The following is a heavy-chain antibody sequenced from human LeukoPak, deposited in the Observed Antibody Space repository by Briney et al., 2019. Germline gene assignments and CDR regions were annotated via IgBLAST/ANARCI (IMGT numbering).Heavy chain of an antibody. Sequence: PSETLSLPCSVSGYSISSGYYWGWIRQSPGKGLEWIGTIYHRGSTYFNPSLKSRVTISVDTSKNQFSLKLSSVTAADTAVYYCARTQGVYYDYVWGSYRSEGDNAFDIWGQGTMVTVSS. CDR3: ARTQGVYYDYVWGSYRSEGDNAFDI. CDR2: IYHRGST. J-gene: IGHJ3*02. CDR1: GYSISSGYY. D-gene: IGHD3-16*02. V-gene: IGHV4-38-2*01.